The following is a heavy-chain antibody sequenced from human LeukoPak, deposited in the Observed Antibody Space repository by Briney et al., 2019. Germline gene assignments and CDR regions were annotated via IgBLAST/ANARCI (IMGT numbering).Heavy chain of an antibody. J-gene: IGHJ4*02. Sequence: PGGSLRLSCAASGFTFSSYAMSWVRQAPGKGREWVSAISGSGGSTYYAASVKGRFTISRDNSKNTLYLQMTSLRAEDTAVYYCAKVSVAGPRGYFDYWGQGTLVTVSS. D-gene: IGHD6-19*01. CDR1: GFTFSSYA. CDR2: ISGSGGST. CDR3: AKVSVAGPRGYFDY. V-gene: IGHV3-23*01.